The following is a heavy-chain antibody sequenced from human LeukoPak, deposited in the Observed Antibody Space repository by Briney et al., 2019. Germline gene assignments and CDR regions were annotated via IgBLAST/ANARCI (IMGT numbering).Heavy chain of an antibody. CDR3: AKDRNPYCSSTSCYDRWFDY. J-gene: IGHJ4*02. Sequence: GASLRLSCAASGFTFSSYGIHWVRQAPGKGLEWVAVISYDGSNKYYADSVRGRFTISRDNSKNTLYLQMNSLRAEDTAVYYCAKDRNPYCSSTSCYDRWFDYWGQGTLVTVSS. D-gene: IGHD2-2*01. CDR1: GFTFSSYG. V-gene: IGHV3-30*18. CDR2: ISYDGSNK.